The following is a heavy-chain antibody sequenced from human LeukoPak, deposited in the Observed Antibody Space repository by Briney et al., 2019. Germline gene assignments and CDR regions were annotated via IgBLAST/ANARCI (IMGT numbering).Heavy chain of an antibody. CDR2: ISGSGGST. V-gene: IGHV3-23*01. CDR3: ARVVTHGAFDI. J-gene: IGHJ3*02. CDR1: GFTFSSYG. Sequence: PGGSLRLSCAASGFTFSSYGMTWVRQAPGKGLEWVSAISGSGGSTYYADSVKGRSTISRDNSKNTLYLQMNSLRAEDTAVYYCARVVTHGAFDIWGQGTMVTVSS. D-gene: IGHD2-21*02.